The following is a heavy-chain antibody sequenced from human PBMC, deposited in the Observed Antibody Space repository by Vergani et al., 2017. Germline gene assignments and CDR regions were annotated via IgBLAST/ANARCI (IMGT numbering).Heavy chain of an antibody. D-gene: IGHD3-9*01. Sequence: QVQLQESGPGLVKPSQTLSLTCTVSGGSISSGSYYWSRHRQPAGKGLEWIGRIYTSGSTNYNPSLKSRVTMSVDTSKNQFSLKLSSVTAADTAVYFCARVMYRDEASTGYRLEGMDIWGQGTTVTISS. J-gene: IGHJ6*02. CDR1: GGSISSGSYY. V-gene: IGHV4-61*02. CDR3: ARVMYRDEASTGYRLEGMDI. CDR2: IYTSGST.